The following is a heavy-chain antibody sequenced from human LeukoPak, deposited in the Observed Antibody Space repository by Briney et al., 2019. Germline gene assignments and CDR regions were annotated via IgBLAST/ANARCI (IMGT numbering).Heavy chain of an antibody. Sequence: GGSLRLSCAASGFTFDDHGMSWVRQAPGKGLEWVSGINWNGGSTGYADSVKGRFTISRDNAKNSLYLQMNSLRAEDTAVYYCARDLMGIAYRGAFYYWGQGTLVTVSS. V-gene: IGHV3-20*04. CDR3: ARDLMGIAYRGAFYY. CDR1: GFTFDDHG. J-gene: IGHJ4*02. D-gene: IGHD6-13*01. CDR2: INWNGGST.